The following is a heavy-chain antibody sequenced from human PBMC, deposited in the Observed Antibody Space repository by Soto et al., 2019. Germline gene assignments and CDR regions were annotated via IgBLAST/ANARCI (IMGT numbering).Heavy chain of an antibody. CDR1: GFTFSNAW. CDR2: IKSKTDGGTT. V-gene: IGHV3-15*01. Sequence: GGSLRLSCAASGFTFSNAWMSWVRQAPGKGLEWVGRIKSKTDGGTTDYAAPVKGRFTISRDDSKNTLYLQMNSLKTEDTAVYYCTTVGLRFLEWLSGYWGHATLVTVSS. J-gene: IGHJ4*01. CDR3: TTVGLRFLEWLSGY. D-gene: IGHD3-3*01.